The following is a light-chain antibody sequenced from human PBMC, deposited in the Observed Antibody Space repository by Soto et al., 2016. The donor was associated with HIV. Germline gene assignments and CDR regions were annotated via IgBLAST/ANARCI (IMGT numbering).Light chain of an antibody. CDR1: KLGDKY. J-gene: IGLJ2*01. Sequence: SYELTQPLSVSVYPGQTATITCSGDKLGDKYVCWYQQKPGQSPALLIYQDTIRPSGIPERFSGSISGNTATLTISGTQAMDEADYYCQAWDTNTGVFGGGTELDRP. CDR2: QDT. V-gene: IGLV3-1*01. CDR3: QAWDTNTGV.